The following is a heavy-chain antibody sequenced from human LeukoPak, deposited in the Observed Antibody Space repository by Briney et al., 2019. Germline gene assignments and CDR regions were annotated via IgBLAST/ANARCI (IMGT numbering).Heavy chain of an antibody. CDR2: ISGSGGST. V-gene: IGHV3-23*01. CDR1: GFTFSSYA. D-gene: IGHD3-22*01. J-gene: IGHJ4*02. CDR3: SKSGGYDSSGRGYYFDY. Sequence: GGSLRLSCAAYGFTFSSYAMSWVRQAPGKGLEWVSAISGSGGSTYYADSVKGRFTISRDNSKNTLYLQMNSLRAEDTAVYYCSKSGGYDSSGRGYYFDYWGQGTLVTVSS.